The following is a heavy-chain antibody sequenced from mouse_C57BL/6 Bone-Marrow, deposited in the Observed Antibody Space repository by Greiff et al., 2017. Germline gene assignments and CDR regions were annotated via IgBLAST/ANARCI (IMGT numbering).Heavy chain of an antibody. D-gene: IGHD6-1*01. CDR3: ARAKGLAT. CDR2: IYPGGGYT. V-gene: IGHV1-63*01. CDR1: GYTFTNYW. J-gene: IGHJ2*01. Sequence: VQLVESGAELVRPGTSVKMSCKASGYTFTNYWIGWAKQRPGHGLEWIGDIYPGGGYTNYNEKFKGKATLTADNSSSTAYMQFSSLTSEDSAIYYGARAKGLATGGQGTTLTVS.